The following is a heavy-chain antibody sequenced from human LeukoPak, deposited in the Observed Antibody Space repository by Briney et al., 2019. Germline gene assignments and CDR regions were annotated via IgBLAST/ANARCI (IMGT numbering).Heavy chain of an antibody. CDR2: IYYSGST. D-gene: IGHD6-19*01. CDR3: ARGEGGWYPNWFDP. J-gene: IGHJ5*02. V-gene: IGHV4-59*01. Sequence: SETLSLTCTVSGGSISSYYWSWIRQPPGKGLEWIGYIYYSGSTNYNPSLKSRVTISVDTSKNQFSLKLSSVTAADTAVYYCARGEGGWYPNWFDPWGQGTLVTVSS. CDR1: GGSISSYY.